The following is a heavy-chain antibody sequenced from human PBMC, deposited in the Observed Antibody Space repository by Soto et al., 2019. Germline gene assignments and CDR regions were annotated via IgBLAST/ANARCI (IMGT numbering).Heavy chain of an antibody. V-gene: IGHV3-7*04. CDR1: GFSLSGYW. CDR2: INGDGTTT. Sequence: DVQVVESGGALVQPGGSLRLSCVVSGFSLSGYWMSWVRQAPGKGLEWVANINGDGTTTYYVDSVKGRFTISRDNAKNSLYWQMNSLRVEDTAVYYCVRDYFGPGPYWGQGTLVTVSS. CDR3: VRDYFGPGPY. J-gene: IGHJ4*01. D-gene: IGHD3-10*01.